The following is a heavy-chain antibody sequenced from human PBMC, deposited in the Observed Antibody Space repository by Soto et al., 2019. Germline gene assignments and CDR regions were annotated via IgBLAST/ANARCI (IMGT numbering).Heavy chain of an antibody. CDR3: ARTVAGDY. D-gene: IGHD2-15*01. CDR1: GFTFNSYS. J-gene: IGHJ4*02. CDR2: MSRSSRYI. V-gene: IGHV3-21*04. Sequence: EVQLVESGGGLVKPGGSLRLSCAASGFTFNSYSMNWVRQAPGKGLEWVSSMSRSSRYIYYADSVKGRFTISRDNSKNTLYLHLTSLRAEDTAVYFCARTVAGDYWGRGTLVTVSS.